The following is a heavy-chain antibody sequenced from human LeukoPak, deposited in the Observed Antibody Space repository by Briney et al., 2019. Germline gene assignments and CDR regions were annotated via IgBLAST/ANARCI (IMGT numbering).Heavy chain of an antibody. CDR2: ISSSSSYI. CDR1: GFTFSSYS. CDR3: ARDGGYYDFWSGYYLNWFDP. V-gene: IGHV3-21*01. Sequence: GGSLRLSCAASGFTFSSYSMNWVRQAPGKGLEWVSSISSSSSYIYYADSVKGRFPISRDNAKNSLYLQMNSLRAEDTAVYYCARDGGYYDFWSGYYLNWFDPWGQGTLVTVSS. J-gene: IGHJ5*02. D-gene: IGHD3-3*01.